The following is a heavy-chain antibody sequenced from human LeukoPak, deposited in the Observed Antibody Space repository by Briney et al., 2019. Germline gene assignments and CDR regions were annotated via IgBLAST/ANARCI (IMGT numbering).Heavy chain of an antibody. CDR1: GFSFSNYI. J-gene: IGHJ6*03. CDR2: LIGTGAGT. Sequence: PGGSLRLSCVASGFSFSNYIMTLIGTGAGTYYADSVKGRFTISRDNSKNTLYLQMNSLRAEDTAVYYCAKGSPAILYYCMDVWGKGTTVTVSS. D-gene: IGHD2-21*01. V-gene: IGHV3-23*01. CDR3: AKGSPAILYYCMDV.